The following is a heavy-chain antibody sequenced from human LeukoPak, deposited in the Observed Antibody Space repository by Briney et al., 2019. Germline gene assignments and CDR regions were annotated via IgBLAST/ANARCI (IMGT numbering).Heavy chain of an antibody. CDR1: GFTFSSYG. CDR3: AKELQLWGQPAGFDY. D-gene: IGHD5-18*01. Sequence: GGSLRLSCAASGFTFSSYGMHWVRQAPGKGLEWVAFIRYDGSNKYYADSVKGRFTISRDNSKNTLYLQMNSLRAEDTAVYYCAKELQLWGQPAGFDYWGQGTQVTVSS. V-gene: IGHV3-30*02. J-gene: IGHJ4*02. CDR2: IRYDGSNK.